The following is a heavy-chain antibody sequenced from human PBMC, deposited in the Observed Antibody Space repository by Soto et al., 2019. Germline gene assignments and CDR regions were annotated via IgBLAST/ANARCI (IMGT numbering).Heavy chain of an antibody. Sequence: XSVKVSCSVSVFMFSSYAMHWVRQAPGKGLQYVASISSEGATTYYADSVKGRFIISRDNSKNALYLQMSSLRAEDTAVYYCVKDRYVDYWGQGNLVTVSS. CDR1: VFMFSSYA. J-gene: IGHJ4*02. CDR2: ISSEGATT. CDR3: VKDRYVDY. V-gene: IGHV3-64D*06.